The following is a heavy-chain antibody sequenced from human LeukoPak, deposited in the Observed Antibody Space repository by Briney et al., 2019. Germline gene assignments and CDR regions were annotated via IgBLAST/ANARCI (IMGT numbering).Heavy chain of an antibody. CDR2: ISSSSRYI. Sequence: GGSLRLSCAASGFTFSSYSMNWVRQAPGKGLEWVSSISSSSRYIYYADSVKGRFTISRNNAKNSLYLQMNSLRAEDTAVYYCARAVVTAIGAFDIWGQGTMVTVSS. CDR3: ARAVVTAIGAFDI. CDR1: GFTFSSYS. D-gene: IGHD2-21*02. J-gene: IGHJ3*02. V-gene: IGHV3-21*01.